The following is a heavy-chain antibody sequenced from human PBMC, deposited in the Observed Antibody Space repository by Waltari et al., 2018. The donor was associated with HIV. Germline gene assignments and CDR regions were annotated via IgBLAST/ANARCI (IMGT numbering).Heavy chain of an antibody. CDR2: INASGGT. J-gene: IGHJ4*02. CDR1: GGAITNYY. D-gene: IGHD1-26*01. V-gene: IGHV4-4*07. Sequence: QVQLQASGPGLVTPSEARSLTCLVPGGAITNYYRNWIRQPAGKGLEWLGRINASGGTNYNPSLKSRVTMSVDTSKNQFSLKLTSVTAADTAVYFCARETSGPTWRLFDSWGQGTLVTVSS. CDR3: ARETSGPTWRLFDS.